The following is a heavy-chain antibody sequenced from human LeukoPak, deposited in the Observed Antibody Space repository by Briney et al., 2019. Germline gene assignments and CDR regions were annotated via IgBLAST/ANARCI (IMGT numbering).Heavy chain of an antibody. CDR3: VRIDYYYYDMDV. Sequence: PSETLSLTCAVYGGSFSGYYWSWIRQPPGKGLEWIGEINHSGSTSYNPSLKSRVTMSGDTSKNQFSLKLSSVTAADTAVYYCVRIDYYYYDMDVWGQGTTVTVS. CDR2: INHSGST. J-gene: IGHJ6*02. CDR1: GGSFSGYY. V-gene: IGHV4-34*01.